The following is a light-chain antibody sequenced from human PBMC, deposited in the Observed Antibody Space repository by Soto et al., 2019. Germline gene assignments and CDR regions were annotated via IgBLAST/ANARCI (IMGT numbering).Light chain of an antibody. J-gene: IGLJ1*01. Sequence: QSVLTQPASVSGSPGQSITISCTGTSSDVGAYTSVSWYQHHPDKAPKVMIYEVNKRPSGVSLRFSGSKSGNTASLTISGLQAEDEADYYCCSYAGSYTWVFGSGTKVTVL. CDR1: SSDVGAYTS. CDR3: CSYAGSYTWV. V-gene: IGLV2-14*01. CDR2: EVN.